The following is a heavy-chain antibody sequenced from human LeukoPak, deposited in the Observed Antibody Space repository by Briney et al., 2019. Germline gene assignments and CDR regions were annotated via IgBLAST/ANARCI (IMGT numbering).Heavy chain of an antibody. CDR3: ARDSYGDYYFDY. J-gene: IGHJ4*02. CDR1: GFTFSSHD. Sequence: GGSLRLSCTDSGFTFSSHDMNWVRQAPGKGLEWVSYISSSGSTIYYADSVKGRFTISRDNAKNSLYLQMNSLRAEDTAVYYCARDSYGDYYFDYWGQGTLVTVSS. CDR2: ISSSGSTI. D-gene: IGHD4-17*01. V-gene: IGHV3-48*03.